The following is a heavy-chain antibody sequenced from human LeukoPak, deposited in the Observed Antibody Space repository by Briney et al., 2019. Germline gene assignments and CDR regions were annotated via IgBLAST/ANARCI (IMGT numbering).Heavy chain of an antibody. CDR2: IYSGGST. Sequence: GGSLRLSCAASGFTVSSNYMSWVRQAPGKGLEWVSVIYSGGSTYYADSVKDRFTISRDSSKNTLYLQMNTLRAEDTAVYYCARDGRPKGFPGLDYWGQGTLVTVSS. D-gene: IGHD1-1*01. V-gene: IGHV3-53*01. J-gene: IGHJ4*02. CDR3: ARDGRPKGFPGLDY. CDR1: GFTVSSNY.